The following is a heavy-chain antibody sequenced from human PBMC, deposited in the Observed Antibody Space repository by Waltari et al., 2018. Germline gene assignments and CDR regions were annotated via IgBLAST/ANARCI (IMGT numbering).Heavy chain of an antibody. V-gene: IGHV3-7*04. CDR3: AGAGLDW. J-gene: IGHJ4*02. CDR2: INQDETDK. Sequence: EVQLVESGGGLVQPGGSLRLFCAASGFTFNNYYMSWARQAPGKGLEWVANINQDETDKNYLDSVKGRFTISRDNTKNSLFLQMNSLRVEDMAVYYCAGAGLDWWGQGTLVTVSS. CDR1: GFTFNNYY.